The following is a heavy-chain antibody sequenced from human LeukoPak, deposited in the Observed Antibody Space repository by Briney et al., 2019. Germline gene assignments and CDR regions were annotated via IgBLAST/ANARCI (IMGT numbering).Heavy chain of an antibody. CDR3: ARDRSVVTKRWADAFDI. J-gene: IGHJ3*02. CDR2: IVVGSGNT. D-gene: IGHD2-21*02. Sequence: SVKVSCKASGFTFTSSAVQWVRQARGQRLEWIGWIVVGSGNTNYAQKFQERVTITRDMSTSLVYMELRSLRSEDTAVYYCARDRSVVTKRWADAFDIWGQGTMVTVSS. CDR1: GFTFTSSA. V-gene: IGHV1-58*01.